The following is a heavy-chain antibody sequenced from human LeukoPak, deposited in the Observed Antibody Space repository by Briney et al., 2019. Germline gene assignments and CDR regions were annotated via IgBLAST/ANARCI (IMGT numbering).Heavy chain of an antibody. CDR1: GFTFSRYG. CDR3: ARWSHVSGRWFLDN. V-gene: IGHV3-7*05. CDR2: INEDGSKI. D-gene: IGHD3-10*01. J-gene: IGHJ4*02. Sequence: GGSLRLSCAASGFTFSRYGMHWVRQAPGKGLEWVADINEDGSKIYSLDSVKGRFTISRDNAKNSLSLQLNTLRAEDTAVYYCARWSHVSGRWFLDNWGRGTLVSVSS.